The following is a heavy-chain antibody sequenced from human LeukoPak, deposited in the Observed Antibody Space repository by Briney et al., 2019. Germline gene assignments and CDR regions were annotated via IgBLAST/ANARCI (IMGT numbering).Heavy chain of an antibody. D-gene: IGHD3-16*01. CDR1: GYSISSGYY. V-gene: IGHV4-38-2*02. CDR3: AREMGEPTGRLETARRYGMDV. CDR2: IYHSGST. J-gene: IGHJ6*02. Sequence: PSETLSLTCTVSGYSISSGYYWGWIRQPPGKGLEWIGSIYHSGSTYYNPSLKSRVTISVDTSKNQFSLKLSSVTAADTAVYYCAREMGEPTGRLETARRYGMDVWGQGTTVTVSS.